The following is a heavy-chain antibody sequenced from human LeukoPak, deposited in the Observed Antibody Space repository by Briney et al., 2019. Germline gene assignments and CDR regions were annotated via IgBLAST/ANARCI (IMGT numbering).Heavy chain of an antibody. J-gene: IGHJ4*02. Sequence: SETQSLTCAVYGGSFSGYYWSWIRQPPGKGLEWIGEINHSGSTNYNPSLKSRVTISVDTSKNQFSLKLSSVTAADTAVYYCARASSYGLDYWGQGTLVTVSS. CDR1: GGSFSGYY. D-gene: IGHD5-18*01. CDR2: INHSGST. V-gene: IGHV4-34*01. CDR3: ARASSYGLDY.